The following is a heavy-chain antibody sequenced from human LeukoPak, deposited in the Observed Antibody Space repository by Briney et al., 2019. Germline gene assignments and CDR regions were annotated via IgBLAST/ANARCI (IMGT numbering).Heavy chain of an antibody. CDR3: ARGLTAAGTGGVDY. CDR1: GGTFSSYA. D-gene: IGHD6-13*01. CDR2: IIPIFGTA. V-gene: IGHV1-69*13. Sequence: GASVNVSCKASGGTFSSYAISWVRQAPGQGLEWMGRIIPIFGTANYAQKFQGRVTITADESTSTAYMELSSLRSEDTAVYYCARGLTAAGTGGVDYWGQGTLVTVSS. J-gene: IGHJ4*02.